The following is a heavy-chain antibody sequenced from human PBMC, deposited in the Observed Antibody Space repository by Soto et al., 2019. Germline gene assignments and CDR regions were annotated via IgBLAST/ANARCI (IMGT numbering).Heavy chain of an antibody. CDR1: GYSISSGYY. CDR2: IYHGGST. Sequence: SETLALTCAVSGYSISSGYYWGCLRQPPGKGLEWIGIIYHGGSTYYNPSLNSRVTLSIDMTNNHVSLILNSVTAADTAVYYCARVGPWVPYYYDSSPYTFENWFDPWGRGTLVTVSS. J-gene: IGHJ5*02. D-gene: IGHD3-22*01. V-gene: IGHV4-38-2*01. CDR3: ARVGPWVPYYYDSSPYTFENWFDP.